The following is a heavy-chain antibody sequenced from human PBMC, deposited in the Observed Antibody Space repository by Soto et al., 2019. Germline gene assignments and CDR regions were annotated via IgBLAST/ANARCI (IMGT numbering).Heavy chain of an antibody. CDR1: GASISSGGYY. J-gene: IGHJ6*02. V-gene: IGHV4-31*03. Sequence: QVQLQESGPGLVKPSQTLSLTCSVSGASISSGGYYWNWIRQHPGKGLEWIGYIYYSGTTYYNPSLKSRVTISVDASKNQFSLELSSVTAADTAVYYCAASCVGCGGFNYYGMDVWGQGTTVTVSS. D-gene: IGHD2-21*01. CDR3: AASCVGCGGFNYYGMDV. CDR2: IYYSGTT.